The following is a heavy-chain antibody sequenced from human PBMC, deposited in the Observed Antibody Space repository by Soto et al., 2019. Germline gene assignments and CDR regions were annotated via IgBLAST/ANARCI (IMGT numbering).Heavy chain of an antibody. V-gene: IGHV1-69*13. J-gene: IGHJ4*02. CDR1: GGTFSSYA. CDR2: IIPIFGTA. CDR3: ARDDGMITFGGVIDNFDY. D-gene: IGHD3-16*02. Sequence: SVKVSCKASGGTFSSYAISWVRQAPGQGLEWMGGIIPIFGTANYAQKFQGRVTITADESTSTAYMELSSLRSEDTAVYYCARDDGMITFGGVIDNFDYWGQGTLVTVSS.